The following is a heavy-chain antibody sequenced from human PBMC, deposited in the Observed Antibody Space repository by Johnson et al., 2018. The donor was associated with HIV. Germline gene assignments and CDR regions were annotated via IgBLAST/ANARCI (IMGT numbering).Heavy chain of an antibody. V-gene: IGHV3-11*04. CDR2: ISSSGSTI. CDR1: GFTFSDYY. CDR3: ARDRTTVVWNDAFDI. Sequence: QVQLVESGGGVVQPGRSLRLSCAASGFTFSDYYMSWIRQAPGKGLEWVLYISSSGSTIYYADSVKGRFTISRDNAKNSLYLQMNSLRAEDTAVYYCARDRTTVVWNDAFDIWGQGTMVTVSS. J-gene: IGHJ3*02. D-gene: IGHD4-23*01.